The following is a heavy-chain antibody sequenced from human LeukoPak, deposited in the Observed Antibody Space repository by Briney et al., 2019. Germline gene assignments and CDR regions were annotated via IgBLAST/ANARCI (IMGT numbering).Heavy chain of an antibody. Sequence: GRSLRLSCAASGFTFDDYAMHWVRHAPGKGLEWVSGISWNSGSIGYADSVKGRFTISRDNAKNSLYLQMNSLRAEDTALYYCAKALVRAGYYYGMDVWGQGTTVTVSS. CDR1: GFTFDDYA. V-gene: IGHV3-9*01. J-gene: IGHJ6*02. D-gene: IGHD6-13*01. CDR3: AKALVRAGYYYGMDV. CDR2: ISWNSGSI.